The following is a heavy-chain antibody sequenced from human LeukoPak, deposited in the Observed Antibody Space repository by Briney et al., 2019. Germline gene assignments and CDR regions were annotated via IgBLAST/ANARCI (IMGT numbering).Heavy chain of an antibody. D-gene: IGHD1-20*01. CDR1: GFTFSHYA. J-gene: IGHJ4*02. CDR3: AKDRPKYNWNDDYFDY. CDR2: ISGSGGST. V-gene: IGHV3-23*01. Sequence: PGGSLRLSCAASGFTFSHYAMSWVRQAPGKGPEWVSGISGSGGSTYYADSVKGRFTISRDNSKNTLYLQMNSLRAEDTAVYYCAKDRPKYNWNDDYFDYWGQGTLVTVSS.